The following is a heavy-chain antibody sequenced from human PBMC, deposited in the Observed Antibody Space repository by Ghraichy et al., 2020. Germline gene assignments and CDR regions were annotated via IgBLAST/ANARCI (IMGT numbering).Heavy chain of an antibody. V-gene: IGHV4-34*01. Sequence: SETLSLTCAVYGGSFSGYYWSWIRQPPGKGLEWIGEINHSGSTNYNPSLKSRVTISVDTSKNQFSLKLSSVTAADTAVYYCARDLWTGYYNSGYYYGMDVWGQGTTVTVSS. J-gene: IGHJ6*02. CDR2: INHSGST. D-gene: IGHD3/OR15-3a*01. CDR1: GGSFSGYY. CDR3: ARDLWTGYYNSGYYYGMDV.